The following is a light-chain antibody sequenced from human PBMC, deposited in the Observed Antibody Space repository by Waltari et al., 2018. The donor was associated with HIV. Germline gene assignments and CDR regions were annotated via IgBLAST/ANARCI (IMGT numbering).Light chain of an antibody. V-gene: IGKV3-11*01. CDR2: DAS. Sequence: ENVLTQSPVTLSLSPGERATLSCRASQSVSSYLAWYQQKPGQAPRLLIYDASNRATGIPARFSGSGSRTDFTLTISSLEPEDFAVYYCQQRSSWPWTFGQGTKVEIK. CDR1: QSVSSY. J-gene: IGKJ1*01. CDR3: QQRSSWPWT.